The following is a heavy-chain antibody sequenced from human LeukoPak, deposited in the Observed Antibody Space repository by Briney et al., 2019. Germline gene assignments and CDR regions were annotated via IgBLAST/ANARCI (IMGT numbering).Heavy chain of an antibody. CDR2: IYSDGSST. J-gene: IGHJ4*02. V-gene: IGHV3-74*01. D-gene: IGHD3-10*01. Sequence: PGGSLRLSCAASGFTFSTAWMHWVRQAPGKGLVWVSRIYSDGSSTTYADSVKGRFTISRDNSKNTLYLQMNSLRAEDTAVYYCANNDGSGSPLGPFDYWGQGTLVTVSS. CDR1: GFTFSTAW. CDR3: ANNDGSGSPLGPFDY.